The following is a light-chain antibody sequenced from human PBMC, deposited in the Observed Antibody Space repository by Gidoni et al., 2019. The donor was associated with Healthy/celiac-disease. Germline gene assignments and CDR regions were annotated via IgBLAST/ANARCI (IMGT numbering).Light chain of an antibody. CDR1: QSVSRN. Sequence: IVLPQSPATLSVSPGERATLSCRASQSVSRNLAWYQQKPGQAPRLHIYGASTRATGIPARFSGSGSGTEFTLTISSLQSENFAVYCCQRYDNWPRYSFGQGTRLEIK. CDR3: QRYDNWPRYS. V-gene: IGKV3-15*01. CDR2: GAS. J-gene: IGKJ2*03.